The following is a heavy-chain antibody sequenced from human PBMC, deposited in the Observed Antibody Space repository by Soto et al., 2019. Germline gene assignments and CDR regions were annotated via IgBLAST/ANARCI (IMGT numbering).Heavy chain of an antibody. CDR2: LSYDGSYK. CDR3: GGQGY. J-gene: IGHJ4*02. Sequence: QVQLVESGGGVVQPGRSLRLSCAASGFTFSSYTMHWVRQAPGKGLEWVALLSYDGSYKYYAESVKGRFTISRDNPKKTLYLQMNSLRAEASAVYYCGGQGYWGQGTLVTVSS. V-gene: IGHV3-30-3*01. CDR1: GFTFSSYT.